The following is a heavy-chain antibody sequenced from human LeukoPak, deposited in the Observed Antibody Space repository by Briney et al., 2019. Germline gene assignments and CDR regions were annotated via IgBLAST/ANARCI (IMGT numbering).Heavy chain of an antibody. CDR3: ARDSGAGSYAYYYYYGMDV. J-gene: IGHJ6*02. CDR2: INPKSGGT. Sequence: ASVKVSCKASGYTVTGYYMHWVRQAPGQGLEWMGWINPKSGGTNYAQKLQGSVTMTRHTSISTASMDTSRLRSDHTAVYYSARDSGAGSYAYYYYYGMDVWCQGTTVTVSS. CDR1: GYTVTGYY. V-gene: IGHV1-2*02. D-gene: IGHD3-10*01.